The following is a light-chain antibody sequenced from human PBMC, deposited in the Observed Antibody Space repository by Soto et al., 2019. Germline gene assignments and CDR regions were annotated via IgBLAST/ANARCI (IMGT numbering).Light chain of an antibody. CDR3: QHYDSSGVT. J-gene: IGKJ5*01. CDR1: QTVSSSY. V-gene: IGKV3-20*01. CDR2: GAF. Sequence: IVLTQSPGTLSLSPGERATLSCRAGQTVSSSYLAWYQQKPGQAPRLLISGAFNRATGIPDRFSGSGSGTDFTLTINRLEPEDLAVYYCQHYDSSGVTFGQGTRLDFK.